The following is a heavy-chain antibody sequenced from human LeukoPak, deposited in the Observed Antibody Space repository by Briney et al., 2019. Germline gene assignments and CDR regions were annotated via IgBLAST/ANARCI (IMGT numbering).Heavy chain of an antibody. V-gene: IGHV3-21*01. J-gene: IGHJ4*02. CDR2: ISSSSSYI. D-gene: IGHD1-1*01. Sequence: GGSLRLSCVASGFTFSSYYMNWVRQAPGKGLEWVSSISSSSSYIYYADSVKGRFTISRDNAKNSLYLQMNSLRAEDTAVYYCARAFQRVRGDYWGQGTLVTVSS. CDR1: GFTFSSYY. CDR3: ARAFQRVRGDY.